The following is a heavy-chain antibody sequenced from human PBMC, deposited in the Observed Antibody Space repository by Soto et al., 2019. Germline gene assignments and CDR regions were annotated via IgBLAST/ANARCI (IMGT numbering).Heavy chain of an antibody. CDR1: GFTFSSYG. Sequence: PGGSLRLSCAASGFTFSSYGMHWVRQAPGKGLEWVAVIWYDGSNKYYADSVKGRFTISRDNSKNTLYLQMNSLRAEDTAVYYCAKNAYHDAFDIWGQGTMVTVSS. J-gene: IGHJ3*02. V-gene: IGHV3-33*06. CDR2: IWYDGSNK. D-gene: IGHD3-22*01. CDR3: AKNAYHDAFDI.